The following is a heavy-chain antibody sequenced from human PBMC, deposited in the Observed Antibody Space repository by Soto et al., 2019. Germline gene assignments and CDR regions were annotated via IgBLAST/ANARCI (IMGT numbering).Heavy chain of an antibody. V-gene: IGHV3-30*18. D-gene: IGHD3-3*01. CDR1: GFTFSSYG. Sequence: PGGSMRLSCAASGFTFSSYGMHWVRKATGKGLEWVAVISYDGSNKYYADSVKGRFTISRDNSKNTLYLQMNSLKAEDTAVFYFANDPPLYDFWNTLDYWGQGTLVTVSS. CDR2: ISYDGSNK. J-gene: IGHJ4*02. CDR3: ANDPPLYDFWNTLDY.